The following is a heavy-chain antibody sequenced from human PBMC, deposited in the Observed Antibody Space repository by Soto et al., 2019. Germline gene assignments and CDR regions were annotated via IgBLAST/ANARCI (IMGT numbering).Heavy chain of an antibody. J-gene: IGHJ6*02. CDR3: AREGAVLSAIGDYYYGMDV. D-gene: IGHD2-2*02. Sequence: GGSLRLSCAASDFTFSKFDMHWVRQAPGKGLEWVAVISYDGNNKYYADSVKGRFSISRDNSKNTLSLQINSLRAEDTVVYYCAREGAVLSAIGDYYYGMDVWGQGTTVTVSS. CDR1: DFTFSKFD. V-gene: IGHV3-30-3*01. CDR2: ISYDGNNK.